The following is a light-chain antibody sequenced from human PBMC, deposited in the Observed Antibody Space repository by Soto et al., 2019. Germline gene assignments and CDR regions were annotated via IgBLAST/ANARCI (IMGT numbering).Light chain of an antibody. CDR3: QQRVFRFT. V-gene: IGKV3-11*01. CDR1: QSVSTY. J-gene: IGKJ4*01. CDR2: DSS. Sequence: EIVLTQSPATLSLSPGDRASLSCRASQSVSTYLAGYQQKPGQAPRLLIYDSSNRAAVIPARFSGSGSGTDFTLTISRLEEEDFAVYYCQQRVFRFTFGGGTKVEIK.